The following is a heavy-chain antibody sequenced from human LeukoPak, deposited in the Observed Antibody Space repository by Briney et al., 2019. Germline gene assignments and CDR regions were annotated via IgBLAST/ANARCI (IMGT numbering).Heavy chain of an antibody. V-gene: IGHV4-30-2*01. CDR3: ARVVGYCSSTSCLNWFDP. CDR1: GGSISSGGYS. J-gene: IGHJ5*02. Sequence: PSKTLSLTCAVSGGSISSGGYSWSWIRQPPGKGLEWIGYIYHSGSTYYNPSLKSRVTISVDRSKNQFSLKLSSVTAADTAVYYCARVVGYCSSTSCLNWFDPWGQGTLVTVSS. CDR2: IYHSGST. D-gene: IGHD2-2*01.